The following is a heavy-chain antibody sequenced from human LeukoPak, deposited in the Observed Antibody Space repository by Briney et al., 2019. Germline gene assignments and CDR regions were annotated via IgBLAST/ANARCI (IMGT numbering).Heavy chain of an antibody. V-gene: IGHV1-46*01. CDR1: GYTFTSYY. Sequence: ASVKVSCKASGYTFTSYYMHWVRQAPGQGLEWMGIINPSGGSTSYAQKFQGRVTMTRDTSTSTVYMELNSLRSEDTAVYYCARDVGITGTQAINNWFDPWGQGTLVTVSS. CDR2: INPSGGST. J-gene: IGHJ5*02. D-gene: IGHD1-20*01. CDR3: ARDVGITGTQAINNWFDP.